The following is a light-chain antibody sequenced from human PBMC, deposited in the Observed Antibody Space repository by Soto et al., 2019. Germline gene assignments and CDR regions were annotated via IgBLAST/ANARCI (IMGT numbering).Light chain of an antibody. CDR1: QSVSSY. J-gene: IGKJ2*01. CDR3: QHRGKWPRT. V-gene: IGKV3-11*01. Sequence: EIVLTQSPATLSLSPGERATLSCRASQSVSSYLACYQQKPGQAPRLLIYGASNRATGIPARFSGSGSGTDFTLTISILEPEDFAVYYCQHRGKWPRTFGQGTKLEIK. CDR2: GAS.